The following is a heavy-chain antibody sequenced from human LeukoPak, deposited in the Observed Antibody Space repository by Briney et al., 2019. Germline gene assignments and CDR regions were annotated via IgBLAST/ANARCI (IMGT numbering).Heavy chain of an antibody. J-gene: IGHJ5*02. CDR3: ARDRGGGWFDP. CDR2: IYTSGST. D-gene: IGHD3-16*01. Sequence: PSETLSLTCAVYGGSFSGYYWSWIRQPPGKGLEWIGRIYTSGSTNYNPSLKSRVTISVDTSKNQFSLKLSSVTAADTAVYYCARDRGGGWFDPWGQGTLVTVSS. V-gene: IGHV4-59*10. CDR1: GGSFSGYY.